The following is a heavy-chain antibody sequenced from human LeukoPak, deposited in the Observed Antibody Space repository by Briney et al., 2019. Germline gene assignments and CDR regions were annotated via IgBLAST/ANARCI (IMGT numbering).Heavy chain of an antibody. CDR3: ARDSIYSDSSDYYYDY. J-gene: IGHJ4*02. D-gene: IGHD3-22*01. Sequence: PGGSLRLSCAASGFTFSYYNVNWVRQAPGKGPEWVSFISATGTIMYYADAVKGRFTISRDNAKNLLYLQMNSLRAEDTAVYYCARDSIYSDSSDYYYDYWGQGTLVTVSS. CDR2: ISATGTIM. CDR1: GFTFSYYN. V-gene: IGHV3-21*06.